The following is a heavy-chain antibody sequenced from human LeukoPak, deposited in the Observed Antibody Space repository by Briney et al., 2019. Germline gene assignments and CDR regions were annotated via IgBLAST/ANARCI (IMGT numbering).Heavy chain of an antibody. CDR1: GFFFGSYA. V-gene: IGHV3-30-3*02. CDR2: ISSDGSET. D-gene: IGHD6-13*01. J-gene: IGHJ4*02. Sequence: GGSLRLSCAASGFFFGSYAVHWIRQAPGKGLEWVAVISSDGSETHYIDSVKGRFTISRDNSQNTLYLQMNSLRAEDTAVYYCAKLWSSWQSPIFDYWGQGTLVTVSS. CDR3: AKLWSSWQSPIFDY.